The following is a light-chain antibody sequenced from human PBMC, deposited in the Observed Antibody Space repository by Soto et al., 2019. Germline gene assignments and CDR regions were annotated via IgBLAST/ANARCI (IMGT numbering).Light chain of an antibody. J-gene: IGKJ1*01. Sequence: DIQMTQSPSSLSASVGDRVTITYRATQDITNYLAWYQQRPGKVPKLLIYAASTLQLGVPSRFSGSGSGTDFTLTISSLQPEDVATYYCQKYNSAPWTFGQGTKVEIK. CDR3: QKYNSAPWT. CDR1: QDITNY. V-gene: IGKV1-27*01. CDR2: AAS.